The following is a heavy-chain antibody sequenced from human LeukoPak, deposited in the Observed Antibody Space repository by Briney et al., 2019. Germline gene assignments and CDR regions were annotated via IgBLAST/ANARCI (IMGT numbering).Heavy chain of an antibody. CDR2: ISGSGGST. V-gene: IGHV3-23*01. CDR1: GFTFSAYS. CDR3: ARDFRAAFDP. Sequence: GGSLRLSCAASGFTFSAYSMNWVRQAPGKGLEWVSVISGSGGSTDYADSVKGRFTISRDNSKNTLYLQMNSLRAEDTAVYYCARDFRAAFDPWGQGTLVTVSS. D-gene: IGHD3-10*01. J-gene: IGHJ5*02.